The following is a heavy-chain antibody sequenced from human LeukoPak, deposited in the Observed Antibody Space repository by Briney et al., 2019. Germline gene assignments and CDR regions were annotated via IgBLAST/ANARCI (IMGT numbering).Heavy chain of an antibody. Sequence: SETLSLTYTVSGGSISSYYWSWIRQPPGKGLEWIGYIYYSGSTNYNPSLKSRVTISVDTSKNQFSLKLSSVTAADTAVYYCARAAATTVVTPGGYYYYYYMDVWGKGTTVTVSS. V-gene: IGHV4-59*01. J-gene: IGHJ6*03. D-gene: IGHD4-23*01. CDR2: IYYSGST. CDR3: ARAAATTVVTPGGYYYYYYMDV. CDR1: GGSISSYY.